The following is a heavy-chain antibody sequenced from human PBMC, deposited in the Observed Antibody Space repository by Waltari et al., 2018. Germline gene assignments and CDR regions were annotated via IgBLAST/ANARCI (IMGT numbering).Heavy chain of an antibody. CDR1: GFTFSSYW. J-gene: IGHJ6*02. Sequence: EVQLVESGGGLVQPGGSLRLSCAASGFTFSSYWMHWVRQAPGKGLVWVSRINSDGSSTSYAGSVKGRFTISRDNAKNTLYLQMNSLRAEDTAVYYCARFNDYGDYGGEYGMDVWGQGTTVTVSS. CDR3: ARFNDYGDYGGEYGMDV. V-gene: IGHV3-74*01. CDR2: INSDGSST. D-gene: IGHD4-17*01.